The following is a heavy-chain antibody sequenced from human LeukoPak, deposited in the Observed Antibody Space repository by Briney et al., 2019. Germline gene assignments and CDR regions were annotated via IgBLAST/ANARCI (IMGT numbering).Heavy chain of an antibody. Sequence: GASVKVSCKASGYTFTAFHIHWVRQAPGQGLEWMGWINPSGGGTIYAPKFQGRVTMTRDTSISTAYMELSSLRSDDTAVFYCARSHDYTNYVGPWGQGTLVTVSS. J-gene: IGHJ5*02. CDR3: ARSHDYTNYVGP. CDR1: GYTFTAFH. CDR2: INPSGGGT. D-gene: IGHD4-11*01. V-gene: IGHV1-2*02.